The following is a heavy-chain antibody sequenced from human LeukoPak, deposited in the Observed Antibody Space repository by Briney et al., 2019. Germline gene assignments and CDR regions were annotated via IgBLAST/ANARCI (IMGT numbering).Heavy chain of an antibody. Sequence: SETLPLTCTVSGGSISSGDYYWSWIRQPPGKGLEWIGYIYYSGSTYYNPSLKSRVTISVDTSKNQFSLKLSSVTAADTAVYYCAREARGQLLYWFDPWGQGTLVTVSS. CDR2: IYYSGST. V-gene: IGHV4-30-4*08. J-gene: IGHJ5*02. CDR1: GGSISSGDYY. CDR3: AREARGQLLYWFDP. D-gene: IGHD2-2*01.